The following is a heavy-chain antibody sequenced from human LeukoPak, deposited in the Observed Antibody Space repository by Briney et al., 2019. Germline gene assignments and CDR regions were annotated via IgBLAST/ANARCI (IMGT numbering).Heavy chain of an antibody. CDR2: ISSSSSYI. V-gene: IGHV3-21*01. CDR3: ARDRAAQIPLWFGESNDY. Sequence: GGSLRLSCAASGFTFSSYSMNWVRQAPGKGLEWVSSISSSSSYIYYADSVKGRSTISRDNAKNSLYLQMNSLRAEDTAVYYCARDRAAQIPLWFGESNDYWGQGTLVTVSS. J-gene: IGHJ4*02. CDR1: GFTFSSYS. D-gene: IGHD3-10*01.